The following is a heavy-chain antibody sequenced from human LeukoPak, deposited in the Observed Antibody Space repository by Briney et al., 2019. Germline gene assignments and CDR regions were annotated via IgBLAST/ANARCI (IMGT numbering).Heavy chain of an antibody. J-gene: IGHJ5*02. CDR2: IGYSGGDI. D-gene: IGHD3-10*01. CDR1: GFTFSSYA. CDR3: AKALARGDNWFDP. Sequence: GGSLRLSCAASGFTFSSYAMTWVRQAPGKGLEWVSVIGYSGGDIQYADSVKGRFTISRDNSKNTLFLEMKSLRVDDTAMYYCAKALARGDNWFDPWGQGTLVTVSS. V-gene: IGHV3-23*01.